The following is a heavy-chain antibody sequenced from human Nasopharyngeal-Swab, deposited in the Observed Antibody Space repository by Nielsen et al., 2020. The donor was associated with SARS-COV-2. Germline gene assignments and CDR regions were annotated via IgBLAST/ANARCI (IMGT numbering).Heavy chain of an antibody. CDR2: IRYDGSNK. J-gene: IGHJ4*02. D-gene: IGHD3-3*01. Sequence: GGSLRLSCAASGFTFSSYGMHWVRQAPGKGLEWVAFIRYDGSNKYYADSVKGRFTISRDNAKNTLYLQMNSLRAEDTAVYYCARAHGSWSGYTHWGQGTLVTVSS. CDR3: ARAHGSWSGYTH. V-gene: IGHV3-30*02. CDR1: GFTFSSYG.